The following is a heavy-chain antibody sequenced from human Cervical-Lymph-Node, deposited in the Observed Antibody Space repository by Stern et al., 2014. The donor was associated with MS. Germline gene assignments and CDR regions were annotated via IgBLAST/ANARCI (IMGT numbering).Heavy chain of an antibody. CDR1: GDSISGSSDY. D-gene: IGHD1-7*01. CDR2: IYPSGST. V-gene: IGHV4-61*02. CDR3: VRDVRSMYDWDYFWFDP. Sequence: QLQLQESGPGLVKPSQTLSLSCAVSGDSISGSSDYWSWIRQPAGRGLEWIGRIYPSGSTSYNPSLRRRVTMSVDKSKNQFSPQLGSVTAADTAVYYCVRDVRSMYDWDYFWFDPWGQGTLVTVSS. J-gene: IGHJ5*02.